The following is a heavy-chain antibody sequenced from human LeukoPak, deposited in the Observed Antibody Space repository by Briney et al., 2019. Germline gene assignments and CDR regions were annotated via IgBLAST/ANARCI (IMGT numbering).Heavy chain of an antibody. V-gene: IGHV3-23*01. CDR2: ISSNGVST. CDR3: ARRPSYYFDY. CDR1: GFTFSSYA. J-gene: IGHJ4*02. Sequence: GGSLRLSCAASGFTFSSYAISWVRQAPGKGLEWVSAISSNGVSTYYADSVKGRFTISRDNSKNTLYLQVNSLRAEDTAVYYCARRPSYYFDYWGQGTLVTVS.